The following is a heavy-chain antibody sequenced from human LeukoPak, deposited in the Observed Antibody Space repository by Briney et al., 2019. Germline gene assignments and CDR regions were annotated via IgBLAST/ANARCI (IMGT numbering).Heavy chain of an antibody. V-gene: IGHV3-23*01. CDR2: IGASGDSI. CDR3: ARDDGKLIDY. Sequence: GGSLRLSCAVSGFTFSSYAMIWVRQAPGRGLVWVSSIGASGDSIYYTDSVKGRFTISRDNSKNTMSLQMNSLRAEDTAVYYCARDDGKLIDYWGQGTLVTVSS. J-gene: IGHJ4*02. D-gene: IGHD1-7*01. CDR1: GFTFSSYA.